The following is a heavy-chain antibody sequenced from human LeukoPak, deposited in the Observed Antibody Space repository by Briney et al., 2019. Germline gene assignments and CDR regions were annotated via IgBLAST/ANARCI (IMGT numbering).Heavy chain of an antibody. CDR1: GFTFSSYS. J-gene: IGHJ5*02. Sequence: GGSLRLSCAASGFTFSSYSMNWVRQAPGKGLEWVSSITSSSSYIYYADSVKGRFTISRDNAKNSLYLQLNSLRAEDTAVYYCARAKEWWFDPWGQGTLVTVSS. D-gene: IGHD3-3*01. CDR2: ITSSSSYI. V-gene: IGHV3-21*01. CDR3: ARAKEWWFDP.